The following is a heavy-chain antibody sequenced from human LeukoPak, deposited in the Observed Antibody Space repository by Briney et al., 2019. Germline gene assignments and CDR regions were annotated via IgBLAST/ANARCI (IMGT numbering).Heavy chain of an antibody. J-gene: IGHJ4*02. V-gene: IGHV3-66*01. Sequence: GESLRLSCAASGFTFSSYAMSWVRQAPGKGLEWVSVIYSGGSTYYADSVKGRFTISRDNSKNTLYLQMNSLRAEDTAVYYCASSRYYYDSSGPDYWGQGTPVTVSS. D-gene: IGHD3-22*01. CDR1: GFTFSSYA. CDR2: IYSGGST. CDR3: ASSRYYYDSSGPDY.